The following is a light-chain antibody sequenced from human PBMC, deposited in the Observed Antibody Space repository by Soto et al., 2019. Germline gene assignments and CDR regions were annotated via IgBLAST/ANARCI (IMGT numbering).Light chain of an antibody. J-gene: IGKJ1*01. V-gene: IGKV3-20*01. CDR3: PHSGIPRWP. CDR1: QSVSSSY. CDR2: GAS. Sequence: ENVVTKSPGALSLSKGERATLYCRASQSVSSSYLAWYQQKPGQAPRLLIYGASSRATGIPDRFSGSGSGTDFTLTISSLEPEDFALYCCPHSGIPRWPFGHGANLAIK.